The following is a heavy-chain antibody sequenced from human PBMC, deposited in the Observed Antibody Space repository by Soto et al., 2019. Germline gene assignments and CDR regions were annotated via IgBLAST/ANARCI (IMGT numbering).Heavy chain of an antibody. CDR1: GGSISGYY. CDR3: ASDFRITIFGVVIDYYYYGMDV. D-gene: IGHD3-3*01. CDR2: IYNIGST. V-gene: IGHV4-59*08. Sequence: SETLSLTCTVSGGSISGYYWSWLRQPPGKGLEWIGYIYNIGSTNYNPSHKSRVTISIDTSKNQFSLKLSSVTATDTAVYYCASDFRITIFGVVIDYYYYGMDVWGQGTTVTVSS. J-gene: IGHJ6*02.